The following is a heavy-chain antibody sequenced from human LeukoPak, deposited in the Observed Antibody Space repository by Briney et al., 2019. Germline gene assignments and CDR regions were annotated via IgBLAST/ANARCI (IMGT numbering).Heavy chain of an antibody. CDR1: GGSISSYC. CDR3: ARGSDYDFWSGYPYYFDY. D-gene: IGHD3-3*01. CDR2: IYYSGST. V-gene: IGHV4-59*01. Sequence: SETLSLTCTVSGGSISSYCWSWIRQPPGKGLEWIGYIYYSGSTNYNPSLKSRVTISVDTSKNQFSLRLSSVTAADTAVYYCARGSDYDFWSGYPYYFDYWGQGTLVTVSS. J-gene: IGHJ4*02.